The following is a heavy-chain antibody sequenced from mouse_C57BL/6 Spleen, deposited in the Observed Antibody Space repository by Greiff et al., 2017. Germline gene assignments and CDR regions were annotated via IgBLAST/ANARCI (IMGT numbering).Heavy chain of an antibody. CDR2: IDPSDSYT. CDR1: GYTFTSYW. CDR3: ARGGYYGSQFAY. Sequence: QVQLQQPGAELVMPGASVKLSCKASGYTFTSYWLHWVKQRPGQGLVWIGEIDPSDSYTNYNQKFKGKSTLTVDKSSSTAYMQLSSLTSEDSAVYYCARGGYYGSQFAYWGQGTLVTVSA. J-gene: IGHJ3*01. V-gene: IGHV1-69*01. D-gene: IGHD2-2*01.